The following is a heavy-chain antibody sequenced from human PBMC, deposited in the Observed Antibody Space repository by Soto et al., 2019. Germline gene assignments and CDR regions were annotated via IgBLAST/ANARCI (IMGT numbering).Heavy chain of an antibody. CDR1: GYTFTTFW. V-gene: IGHV5-10-1*01. CDR2: IDPRDSYV. D-gene: IGHD2-2*01. Sequence: LGESMKISCTGFGYTFTTFWISWVRQMPGKGLEWMGRIDPRDSYVTYSPSFEGHVNISVDKSISTAYLQWGRLKASDTAMYYCARIYCTTTTCDSWFDPWGQGTLVTVSS. J-gene: IGHJ5*02. CDR3: ARIYCTTTTCDSWFDP.